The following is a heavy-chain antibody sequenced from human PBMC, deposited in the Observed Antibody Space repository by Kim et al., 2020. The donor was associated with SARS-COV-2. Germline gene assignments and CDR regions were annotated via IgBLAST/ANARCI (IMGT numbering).Heavy chain of an antibody. CDR2: ISYDGSNK. J-gene: IGHJ4*02. D-gene: IGHD3-22*01. V-gene: IGHV3-30-3*01. Sequence: GGSLRLSCAASGFTFSSYAMHWVRQAPGKGLEWVAVISYDGSNKYYADSVKGRFTISRDNSKNTLYLQMNSLRAEDTAVYYCARVVTKDSSGYYAYDTPVDYWGQGTLVTVSS. CDR1: GFTFSSYA. CDR3: ARVVTKDSSGYYAYDTPVDY.